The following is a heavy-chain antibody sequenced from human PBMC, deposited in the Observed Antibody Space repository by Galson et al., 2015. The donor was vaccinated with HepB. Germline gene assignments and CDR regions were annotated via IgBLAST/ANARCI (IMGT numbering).Heavy chain of an antibody. CDR2: IYPGDSDT. J-gene: IGHJ3*02. Sequence: SFAGYWIGWVRQMPGTCLECLGIIYPGDSDTRYGPSFQGQVTISVDKSINTAYLQWSSLEASDTAMYYCARPGLKDAFDIWGQGTMVTVSS. CDR1: SFAGYW. V-gene: IGHV5-51*01. CDR3: ARPGLKDAFDI. D-gene: IGHD3/OR15-3a*01.